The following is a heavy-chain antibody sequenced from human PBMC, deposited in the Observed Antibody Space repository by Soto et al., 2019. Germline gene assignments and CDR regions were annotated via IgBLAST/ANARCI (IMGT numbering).Heavy chain of an antibody. CDR3: ASAITVSGRYIAFDS. D-gene: IGHD1-26*01. V-gene: IGHV5-51*01. Sequence: PGESLKISCKGSGYSFANYWIGWVRQMPGKGLEWMGIIYPSDSDTRYSPSFQGQVTISVDKSISTAYLQWSSLEGSDTAMYYCASAITVSGRYIAFDSWGQGTLVTVSS. CDR2: IYPSDSDT. CDR1: GYSFANYW. J-gene: IGHJ4*02.